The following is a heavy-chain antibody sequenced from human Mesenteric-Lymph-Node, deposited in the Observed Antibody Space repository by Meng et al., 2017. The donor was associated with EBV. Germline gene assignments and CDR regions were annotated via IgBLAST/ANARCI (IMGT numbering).Heavy chain of an antibody. CDR1: GEAFSDYY. D-gene: IGHD3-10*01. V-gene: IGHV4-34*02. CDR2: VHRSGST. Sequence: QVQLPQWGGGLFKPSETLSLPCAVCGEAFSDYYWTWIRQTPGKGLEWIGEVHRSGSTNYNPSLKSRVIISIDTSKNQFSLKLTSVTAADTAVYYCARALYSNSYYGSLSYWGLGTLVTVSS. CDR3: ARALYSNSYYGSLSY. J-gene: IGHJ4*02.